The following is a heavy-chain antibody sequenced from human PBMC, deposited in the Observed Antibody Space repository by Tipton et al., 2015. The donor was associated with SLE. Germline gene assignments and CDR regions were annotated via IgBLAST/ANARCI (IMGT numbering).Heavy chain of an antibody. Sequence: SLRLSCADSGFSFSTFVMSWVRQGPGKGLEWVSTITGSGDETWHADSGQGRFTISRDNSKNTLYLQMNRLRVEDSAIYYCTQKSPWEDSWGLGTLATVTS. V-gene: IGHV3-23*01. CDR1: GFSFSTFV. CDR2: ITGSGDET. CDR3: TQKSPWEDS. J-gene: IGHJ5*01. D-gene: IGHD1-26*01.